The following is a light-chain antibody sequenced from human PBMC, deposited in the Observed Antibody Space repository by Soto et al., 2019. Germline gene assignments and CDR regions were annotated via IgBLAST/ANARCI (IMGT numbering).Light chain of an antibody. J-gene: IGLJ2*01. CDR2: EDN. V-gene: IGLV6-57*02. CDR1: SGSIASNY. CDR3: QSYDSSNQVV. Sequence: NFMLTQPHSVSESPGKTVTISCTGSSGSIASNYVQWYQQRPGSAPTTVIYEDNQRPSGVPDRFSGSIDSSSNSASLTISGLKTEDEADYYCQSYDSSNQVVFSGGTKFTVL.